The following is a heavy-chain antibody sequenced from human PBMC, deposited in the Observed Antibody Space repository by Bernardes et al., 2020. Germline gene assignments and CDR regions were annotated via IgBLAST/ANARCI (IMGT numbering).Heavy chain of an antibody. D-gene: IGHD4-4*01. CDR1: GFTFSSYA. CDR3: AKDGFYSGWFDP. J-gene: IGHJ5*02. CDR2: ISGSGGYDNT. V-gene: IGHV3-23*01. Sequence: GGSLRLSCVASGFTFSSYAMFWVRQAPGKGLEWVAGISGSGGYDNTYYTDSVKGRFTISRDNSEKTLYLQMNRLRAEDTAVYYCAKDGFYSGWFDPWGQGTLVTVSS.